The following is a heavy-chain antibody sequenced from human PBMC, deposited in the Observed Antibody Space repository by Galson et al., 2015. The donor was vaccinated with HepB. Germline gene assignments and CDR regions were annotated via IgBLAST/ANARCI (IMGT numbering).Heavy chain of an antibody. Sequence: SLRLSCAASGFTFSSYSMNWVRQAPGKGLEWVSYISSSSSTIYYADSVKGRFTISRDNSKNTLYLQMNSLRAEDTAVYYCARGIGALDLWGQGTLVTVST. D-gene: IGHD3-16*01. J-gene: IGHJ4*02. CDR2: ISSSSSTI. V-gene: IGHV3-48*01. CDR3: ARGIGALDL. CDR1: GFTFSSYS.